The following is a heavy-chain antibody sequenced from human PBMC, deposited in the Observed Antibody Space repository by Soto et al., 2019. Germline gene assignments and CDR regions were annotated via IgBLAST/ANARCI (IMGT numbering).Heavy chain of an antibody. CDR2: IYPSGST. CDR3: VRGRSYSAYDF. D-gene: IGHD5-12*01. CDR1: GGSISGHA. J-gene: IGHJ4*02. V-gene: IGHV4-4*07. Sequence: SETLSLTCTVSGGSISGHAWIWVRQPAGRGLEWIGHIYPSGSTSYNPSLRSRVTMSLDTPNNQIFLNLASVTAADTAVFYCVRGRSYSAYDFWGPGTLVTVSS.